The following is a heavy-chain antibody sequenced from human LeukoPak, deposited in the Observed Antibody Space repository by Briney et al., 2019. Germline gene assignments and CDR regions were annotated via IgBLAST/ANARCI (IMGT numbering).Heavy chain of an antibody. V-gene: IGHV4-61*05. CDR2: IYYSGST. D-gene: IGHD4-17*01. J-gene: IGHJ2*01. CDR3: ARRPDYGDYWYFDL. Sequence: PSETLSLTCTVSGGSISISSYYWSWIRQPPGKGLEWIGHIYYSGSTNYNPSLKSRVTISVDTSKDQFSLKLSSVTAADTAVYYCARRPDYGDYWYFDLWGRGTLVTVSS. CDR1: GGSISISSYY.